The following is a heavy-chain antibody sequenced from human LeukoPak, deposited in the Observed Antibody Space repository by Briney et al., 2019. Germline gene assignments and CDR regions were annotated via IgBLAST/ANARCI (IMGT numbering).Heavy chain of an antibody. Sequence: SETLSLTCSISGGSFDNYCWSWIRQPAGKGLEWIGRIYISGNTYYNPSLKSRVTMSIDTSKNQFSLNLNSVTAADAAMYYCARGFWSGSYVYFDYWGQGSLVTVSS. CDR2: IYISGNT. V-gene: IGHV4-4*07. CDR1: GGSFDNYC. CDR3: ARGFWSGSYVYFDY. D-gene: IGHD3-3*01. J-gene: IGHJ4*02.